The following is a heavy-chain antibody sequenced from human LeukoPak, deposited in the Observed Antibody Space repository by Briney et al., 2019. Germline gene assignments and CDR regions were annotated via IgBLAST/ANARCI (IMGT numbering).Heavy chain of an antibody. CDR1: GYTFTNYD. D-gene: IGHD3-10*01. J-gene: IGHJ4*02. CDR2: MSPNSGDT. V-gene: IGHV1-8*01. Sequence: ASVNVSCKASGYTFTNYDINWVRQATGRGLEGMGWMSPNSGDTGYAQNFQGRVTLTRDTSISTAYMELSSLKSEDTAVYYCARNYYGSGSFENWGQGTLVTVSS. CDR3: ARNYYGSGSFEN.